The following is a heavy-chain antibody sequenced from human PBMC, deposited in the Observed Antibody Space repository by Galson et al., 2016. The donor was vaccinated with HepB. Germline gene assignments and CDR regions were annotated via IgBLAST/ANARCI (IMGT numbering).Heavy chain of an antibody. CDR1: GFDFGSYW. J-gene: IGHJ4*02. CDR2: VNVDGSMT. Sequence: SLRLSCATSGFDFGSYWIHWVRQAPGKGLVWVSRVNVDGSMTSYGDSVRGRFTISRDRAKSTVYLQMSRLTVDDTAVYFCARDPRSKYGDHLLLDHWGQGTLVSVSS. V-gene: IGHV3-74*01. D-gene: IGHD4-17*01. CDR3: ARDPRSKYGDHLLLDH.